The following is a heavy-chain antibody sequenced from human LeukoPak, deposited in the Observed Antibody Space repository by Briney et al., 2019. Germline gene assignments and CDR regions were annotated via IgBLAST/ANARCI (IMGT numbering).Heavy chain of an antibody. V-gene: IGHV4-34*01. CDR1: GGTFSGYY. Sequence: SETLSLTCAVYGGTFSGYYWSWIRQPPGKGLEWIGEINHSGSTNYNPSLKSRVTISVDTSKNQFSLKLSSVTAADTAVYYCARTIVVVITGAFDIWGQGTMVTVSS. J-gene: IGHJ3*02. CDR2: INHSGST. D-gene: IGHD3-22*01. CDR3: ARTIVVVITGAFDI.